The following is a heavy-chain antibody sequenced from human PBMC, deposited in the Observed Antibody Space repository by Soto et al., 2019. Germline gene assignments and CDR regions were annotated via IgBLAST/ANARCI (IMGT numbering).Heavy chain of an antibody. V-gene: IGHV4-59*01. CDR2: TYYKGNT. CDR3: SRGNHGYIYANIDY. D-gene: IGHD3-16*01. CDR1: GGSINTYY. Sequence: QVQLQESGPGLVKPSETLSLTCTVSGGSINTYYWTWIRQPPGKGLEWVAYTYYKGNTDRNPSLEGRVTIALDTPKTQLSLELSSVTAAATAVYYCSRGNHGYIYANIDYWGQGILVTVSS. J-gene: IGHJ4*02.